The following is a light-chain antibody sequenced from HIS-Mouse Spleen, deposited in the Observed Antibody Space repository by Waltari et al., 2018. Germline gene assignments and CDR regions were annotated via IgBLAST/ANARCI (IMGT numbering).Light chain of an antibody. J-gene: IGLJ3*02. CDR3: AAWDDSLSGPV. CDR1: SSNIGTNY. CDR2: RYN. Sequence: QSVLTQPPSASGTPGQRVTSSCSGSSSNIGTNYVYWYQHLPGTAPKLLIHRYNQRPSGVPDRFSGAKSGTSASLAISGLRSEDEADYYCAAWDDSLSGPVFGGGTKLTVL. V-gene: IGLV1-47*01.